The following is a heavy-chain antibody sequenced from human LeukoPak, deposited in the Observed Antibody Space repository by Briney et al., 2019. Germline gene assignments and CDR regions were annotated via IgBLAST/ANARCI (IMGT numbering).Heavy chain of an antibody. CDR3: ARENFWSGYSNWFDP. V-gene: IGHV4-59*01. D-gene: IGHD3-3*01. J-gene: IGHJ5*02. CDR2: IYYSGST. CDR1: GGSISSYY. Sequence: PSETLSLTCTVSGGSISSYYWSWIRQPPGKGLEWIGYIYYSGSTNYNPSLKSRVTISVDTSKNQFSLKLSSVTAADTAVYYCARENFWSGYSNWFDPWGQGTLVTVSS.